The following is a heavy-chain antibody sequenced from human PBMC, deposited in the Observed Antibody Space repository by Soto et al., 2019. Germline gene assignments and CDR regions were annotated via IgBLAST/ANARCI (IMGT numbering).Heavy chain of an antibody. CDR3: ARGDNDY. J-gene: IGHJ4*02. Sequence: ASVKVSCKASGYTFTNYYVQWVRQAPGQGLEWMGVIDHDGGHTTYSQKFQDRVTMTRDTFTSTIYMELSSLRSEDTAVYYCARGDNDYWGQGTLVTVSS. V-gene: IGHV1-46*01. CDR1: GYTFTNYY. CDR2: IDHDGGHT.